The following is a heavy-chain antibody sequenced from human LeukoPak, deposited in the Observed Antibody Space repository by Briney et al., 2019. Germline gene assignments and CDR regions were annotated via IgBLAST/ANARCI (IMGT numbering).Heavy chain of an antibody. CDR3: ARDPIEYSYGYYFDY. D-gene: IGHD5-18*01. Sequence: ASVKVSCKASGYTFTSYGISWVRQAPGQGLEWMGWISAYNGNTNYAQKLQGRVTMTTDTSTSTAYMELRSLRSDDTAVYFCARDPIEYSYGYYFDYWGQGTLVTVYS. CDR1: GYTFTSYG. V-gene: IGHV1-18*01. J-gene: IGHJ4*02. CDR2: ISAYNGNT.